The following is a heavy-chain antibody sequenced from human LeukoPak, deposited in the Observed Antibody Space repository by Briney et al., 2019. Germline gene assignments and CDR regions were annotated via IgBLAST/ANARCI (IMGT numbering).Heavy chain of an antibody. J-gene: IGHJ3*02. D-gene: IGHD2-2*02. V-gene: IGHV4-39*01. CDR2: IYHSGST. CDR1: GGSISSSSYY. CDR3: ARHGSPRIVVVPAAIVDAFDI. Sequence: SETLSLTCTVSGGSISSSSYYWGWIRQPPGKGLEWIGSIYHSGSTYYNPSLKSRVTISVDTSKNQFSLKLSSVTAADTAVYYCARHGSPRIVVVPAAIVDAFDIWGQGTMVTVSS.